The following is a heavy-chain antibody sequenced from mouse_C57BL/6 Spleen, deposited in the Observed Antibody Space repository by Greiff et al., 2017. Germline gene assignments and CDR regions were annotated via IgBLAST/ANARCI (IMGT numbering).Heavy chain of an antibody. CDR1: GYTFTSYW. J-gene: IGHJ1*03. D-gene: IGHD1-1*01. Sequence: VQLVESGAELAKPGASVKLSCKASGYTFTSYWMHWVKQRPGQGLEWIGYINPSSGYTKYNQKFKDKATLTADKSSSTAYMQLSSLTYEDSAVYYCARGGFITTVVAPSWYFDVWGTGTTVTVSS. V-gene: IGHV1-7*01. CDR3: ARGGFITTVVAPSWYFDV. CDR2: INPSSGYT.